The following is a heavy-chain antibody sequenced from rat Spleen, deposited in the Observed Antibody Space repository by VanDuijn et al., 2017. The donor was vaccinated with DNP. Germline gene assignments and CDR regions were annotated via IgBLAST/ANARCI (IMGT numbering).Heavy chain of an antibody. D-gene: IGHD1-6*01. CDR3: ARMYTTDYYWYFDL. J-gene: IGHJ1*01. V-gene: IGHV3-1*01. CDR2: ISYSGST. Sequence: EVQLQESGPGLMKPSQSLSLTCSVTGYSITSNYWAWIRKFPGNKMEWMGYISYSGSTGYNPSLRSRISITRDTSKRQFFLQLNSVTTEDTATYYCARMYTTDYYWYFDLWGPGTMVTVSS. CDR1: GYSITSNY.